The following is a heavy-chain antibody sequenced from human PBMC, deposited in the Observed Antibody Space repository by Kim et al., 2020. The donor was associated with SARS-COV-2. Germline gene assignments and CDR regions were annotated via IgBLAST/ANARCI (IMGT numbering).Heavy chain of an antibody. Sequence: AYSVKCRLHIARDNSKHTLYLQMNSLIAEDTVVYYCARANSGSYYGAFDIWGQGTMVTVSS. V-gene: IGHV3-30*01. D-gene: IGHD1-26*01. J-gene: IGHJ3*02. CDR3: ARANSGSYYGAFDI.